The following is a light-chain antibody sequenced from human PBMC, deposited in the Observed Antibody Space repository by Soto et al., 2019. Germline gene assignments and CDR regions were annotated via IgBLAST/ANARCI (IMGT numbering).Light chain of an antibody. CDR1: TSNIGSNY. J-gene: IGLJ1*01. CDR3: SSYSISTAYL. CDR2: RNN. V-gene: IGLV1-47*01. Sequence: QSVLTQPPSASGTPGQGVTISCSGSTSNIGSNYVYWYQQLPGTAPKLLIYRNNQRPSGVPDRFSGSKSGTSASLAISGLRSDDEDDSFCSSYSISTAYLLGTGTKSPS.